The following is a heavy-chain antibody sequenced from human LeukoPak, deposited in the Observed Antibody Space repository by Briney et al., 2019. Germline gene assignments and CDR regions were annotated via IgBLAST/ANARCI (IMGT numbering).Heavy chain of an antibody. CDR1: GGTFSSYA. Sequence: GASVKVSCKASGGTFSSYAISWVRQAPGQGLEWMGGIIPIFGTANYAQKFQGRVTITADKSTSTAYMELSSLRSEDTAVYYCARGYSSGWREFDPWGQGTLVTVSS. V-gene: IGHV1-69*06. D-gene: IGHD6-19*01. CDR2: IIPIFGTA. J-gene: IGHJ5*02. CDR3: ARGYSSGWREFDP.